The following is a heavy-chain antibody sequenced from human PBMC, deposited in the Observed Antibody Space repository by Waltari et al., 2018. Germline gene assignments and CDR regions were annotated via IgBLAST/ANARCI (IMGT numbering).Heavy chain of an antibody. D-gene: IGHD2-21*01. J-gene: IGHJ4*02. CDR3: ARNSPPSC. CDR1: GFTFSSYG. V-gene: IGHV3-30*02. Sequence: QVQLVESGGGVVQPGGSLRLSCAASGFTFSSYGMHWVRQAPGKGLEWVAFIRDDGSNKYYADSVKGRFTISRDNSKNTLYLQMNSLRAEDTAVYYCARNSPPSCWGQGTLVTVSS. CDR2: IRDDGSNK.